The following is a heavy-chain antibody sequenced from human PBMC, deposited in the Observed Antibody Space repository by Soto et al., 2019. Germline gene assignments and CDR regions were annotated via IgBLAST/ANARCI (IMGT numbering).Heavy chain of an antibody. CDR3: ARAHMTTVVTVFDY. J-gene: IGHJ4*02. V-gene: IGHV3-33*01. D-gene: IGHD4-17*01. CDR2: IWYDGSNK. CDR1: GFTFSSYG. Sequence: QVQLVESGGGVVQPGRSLRLSCAASGFTFSSYGMHWVRQAPGKGLEWVAVIWYDGSNKYYADSVKGRFTISRDNSKNTLYLQMSSLRAEDTAVYYCARAHMTTVVTVFDYWGQGTLVTVSS.